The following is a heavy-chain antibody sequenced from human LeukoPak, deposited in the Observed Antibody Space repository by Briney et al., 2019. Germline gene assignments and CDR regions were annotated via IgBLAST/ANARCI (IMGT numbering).Heavy chain of an antibody. Sequence: ASVKVSCKASGGTFSSYAISWVRQAPGQGLEWMGRIIPIFSTANYAQKFQGRVTITTDESTSTAYMELSSLRSEDTAVYYCARGGTGTTSDYWGQGTLVTVSS. J-gene: IGHJ4*02. CDR2: IIPIFSTA. D-gene: IGHD1-7*01. CDR3: ARGGTGTTSDY. CDR1: GGTFSSYA. V-gene: IGHV1-69*05.